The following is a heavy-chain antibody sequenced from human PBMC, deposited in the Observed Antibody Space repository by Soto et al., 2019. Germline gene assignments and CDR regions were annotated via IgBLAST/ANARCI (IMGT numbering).Heavy chain of an antibody. CDR2: IIPLSETT. CDR1: GGTFSSYA. CDR3: ARSQGSSTSLEIYYYYYYGMDV. Sequence: QVQLVQSGAEVKKPGSSVKVSCKASGGTFSSYAISWVRQAPGQGLEWMGGIIPLSETTNYAQKIQGRVTITADESKTTAYMEVSSLRSEDTAVYYWARSQGSSTSLEIYYYYYYGMDVWGQGSTVNVSS. D-gene: IGHD2-2*01. V-gene: IGHV1-69*01. J-gene: IGHJ6*02.